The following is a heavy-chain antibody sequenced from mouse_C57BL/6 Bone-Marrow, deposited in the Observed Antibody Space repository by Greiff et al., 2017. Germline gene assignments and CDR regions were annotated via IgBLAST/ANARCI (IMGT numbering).Heavy chain of an antibody. CDR2: IYPGSGST. Sequence: VQLQQPGAELVKPGASVKMSCKASGYTFTSYWITWVKQRPGQGLEWIGDIYPGSGSTNYNEKFKSKATLTVDTSSSTAYMQLSSLTSEDSAVYFCARDVYNGAWFSYWGQETLVTVSA. CDR1: GYTFTSYW. D-gene: IGHD6-1*01. J-gene: IGHJ3*01. V-gene: IGHV1-55*01. CDR3: ARDVYNGAWFSY.